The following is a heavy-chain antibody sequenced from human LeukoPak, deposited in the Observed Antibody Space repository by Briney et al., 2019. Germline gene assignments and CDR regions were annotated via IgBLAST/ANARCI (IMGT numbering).Heavy chain of an antibody. Sequence: SETLSLTCTVSGGSVSSGGYSWSWIRQPPGKGLEWIGYIYHSGSTYYNPSLKSRVTISVDRSKNQFSLKLSSVTAADTAVYYCARDSSGLFDYWGQGTLVTVSS. CDR2: IYHSGST. CDR3: ARDSSGLFDY. CDR1: GGSVSSGGYS. J-gene: IGHJ4*02. D-gene: IGHD3-22*01. V-gene: IGHV4-30-2*01.